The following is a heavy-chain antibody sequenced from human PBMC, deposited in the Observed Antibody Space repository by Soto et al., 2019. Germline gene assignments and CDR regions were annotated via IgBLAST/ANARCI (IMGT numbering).Heavy chain of an antibody. CDR1: GGSISSSSYY. CDR3: ARHLVQQQLVARGWFDP. D-gene: IGHD6-13*01. CDR2: IYYSGST. Sequence: SGTLSLTCTVSGGSISSSSYYWGWIRQPPGKGLEWIGSIYYSGSTYYNPSLKSRVTISVDTSKNQFSLKLSSVTAADTAVYYCARHLVQQQLVARGWFDPWGQGTLVTVSS. V-gene: IGHV4-39*01. J-gene: IGHJ5*02.